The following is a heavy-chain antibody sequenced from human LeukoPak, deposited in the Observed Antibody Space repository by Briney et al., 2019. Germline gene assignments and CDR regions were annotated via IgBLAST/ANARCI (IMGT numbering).Heavy chain of an antibody. J-gene: IGHJ4*02. CDR2: IKSKTDGGTT. Sequence: GGSLRLSCAASGFTFSNAWMSWVRQAPGKGLEWVGRIKSKTDGGTTDYAAPVRGRFTISRDDSKNTLYLQMNSLKTEDTAVYYCTTRLRYFDWTIYDFDYWGQGTLVTVSS. V-gene: IGHV3-15*01. CDR1: GFTFSNAW. CDR3: TTRLRYFDWTIYDFDY. D-gene: IGHD3-9*01.